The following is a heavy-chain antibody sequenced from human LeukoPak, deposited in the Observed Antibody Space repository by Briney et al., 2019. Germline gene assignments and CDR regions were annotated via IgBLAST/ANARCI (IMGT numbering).Heavy chain of an antibody. CDR3: ARDPLFDY. CDR1: GGPFSGYY. V-gene: IGHV4-34*01. CDR2: INHSGST. J-gene: IGHJ4*02. Sequence: PSETLSLTCAVYGGPFSGYYWSWIRQPPGKGLERIGEINHSGSTNYNPSLKSRVTISVDTSKNQFSLKLSSVTAADTAVYYCARDPLFDYWGQGTLVTVSS.